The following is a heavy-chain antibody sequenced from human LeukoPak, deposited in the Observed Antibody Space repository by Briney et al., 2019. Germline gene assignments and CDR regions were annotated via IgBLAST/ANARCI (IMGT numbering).Heavy chain of an antibody. D-gene: IGHD3-22*01. CDR3: ARGNSYYYDSSGAFDI. CDR2: IYSGGST. Sequence: GGSLRLSCAASGFTVSSNYMSWVRQAPGKGLEWVSVIYSGGSTYYADSVKGRFTISRDNSKNPLYLQMNSLRAEDTAVYYCARGNSYYYDSSGAFDIWGQGTMVTVSS. CDR1: GFTVSSNY. V-gene: IGHV3-53*01. J-gene: IGHJ3*02.